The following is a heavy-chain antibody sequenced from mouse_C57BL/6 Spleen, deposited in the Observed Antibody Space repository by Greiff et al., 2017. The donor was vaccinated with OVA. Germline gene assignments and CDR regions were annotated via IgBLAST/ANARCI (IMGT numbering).Heavy chain of an antibody. Sequence: QVQLQQPGAELVRPGSSVKLSCKASGYTFTSYWMHWVKQRPIQGLEWIGNIDPSDSETHYNQKFKDKATLTVDKSSSTAYMQLSSLTSEDSAVYYCARGSSGSCAYWGQGTLVTVSA. D-gene: IGHD3-2*02. CDR2: IDPSDSET. V-gene: IGHV1-52*01. CDR1: GYTFTSYW. CDR3: ARGSSGSCAY. J-gene: IGHJ3*01.